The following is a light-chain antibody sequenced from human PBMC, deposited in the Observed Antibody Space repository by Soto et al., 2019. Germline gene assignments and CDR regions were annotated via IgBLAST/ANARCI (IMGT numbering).Light chain of an antibody. Sequence: EIVLTQSPATLSLSPGERATLSCRASQSVSSSLAWYQQKPGQAPRLLIYDAANRATGVPARFSGSGSGTDFTLTISGLEPEDFAVYYCQQRSNWPPALTFGGGTKVEVK. CDR1: QSVSSS. CDR2: DAA. CDR3: QQRSNWPPALT. J-gene: IGKJ4*01. V-gene: IGKV3-11*01.